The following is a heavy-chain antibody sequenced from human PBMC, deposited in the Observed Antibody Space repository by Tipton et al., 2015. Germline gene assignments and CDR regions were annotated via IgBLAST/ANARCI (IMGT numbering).Heavy chain of an antibody. CDR3: ACHDYDLLTRDYQTVDY. CDR1: GGSISSSKW. D-gene: IGHD3-9*01. CDR2: ISHSGKT. J-gene: IGHJ4*02. V-gene: IGHV4-4*02. Sequence: GSLRLSCAVSGGSISSSKWWSWLRQPPGKGLEWIGAISHSGKTYSNPSLKSRITISADTSKNQFSLRLTSVTAADTAVYYCACHDYDLLTRDYQTVDYWGQGTRVTVSS.